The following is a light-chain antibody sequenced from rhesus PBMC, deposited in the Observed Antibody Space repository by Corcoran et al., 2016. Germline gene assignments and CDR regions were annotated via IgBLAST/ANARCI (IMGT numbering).Light chain of an antibody. J-gene: IGKJ2*01. CDR1: QSVGSS. CDR2: GAS. Sequence: ETVMTQSPATLSLSPGERATLSCRASQSVGSSLAWYQQKPGQAPRLLIYGASSRATGIPDRFSGSGSGTDFTLTISSLEPEDGAVDYCLQLSNWPYSFGQGTKVEIK. CDR3: LQLSNWPYS. V-gene: IGKV3-24*04.